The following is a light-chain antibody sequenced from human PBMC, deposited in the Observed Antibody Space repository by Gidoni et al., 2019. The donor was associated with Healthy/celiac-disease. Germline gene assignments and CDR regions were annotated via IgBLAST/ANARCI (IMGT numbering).Light chain of an antibody. CDR1: SSNTGNNY. V-gene: IGLV1-51*01. CDR3: GTWDSSLSAVV. CDR2: DNN. Sequence: QSVLTQPPSVSAAPAQKVTISCSGSSSNTGNNYVSWYQQLPGTAPKLLIYDNNKRPSGIPDRFSGSKSGTSATLGITGLQTGDEADYYCGTWDSSLSAVVFGGGTKLTV. J-gene: IGLJ2*01.